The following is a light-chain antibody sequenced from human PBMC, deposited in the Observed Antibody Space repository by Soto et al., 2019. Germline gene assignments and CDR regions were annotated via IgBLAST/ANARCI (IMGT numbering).Light chain of an antibody. CDR2: SNN. V-gene: IGLV1-44*01. CDR3: ATWDDNLRAWV. Sequence: QSVLTQPPSASGTPGQRVTISYSGGGSTIGSNTVNWFQHLPGTAPRLLIYSNNQRPSGVPDRFSGSKSGTSASLAISGLQSEDEAHYYCATWDDNLRAWVFGGGTQLTVL. CDR1: GSTIGSNT. J-gene: IGLJ3*02.